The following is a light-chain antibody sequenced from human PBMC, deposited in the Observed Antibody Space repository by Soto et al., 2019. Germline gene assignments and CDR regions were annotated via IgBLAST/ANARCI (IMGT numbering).Light chain of an antibody. CDR1: QSLNTNY. CDR2: GAS. V-gene: IGKV3-20*01. CDR3: HQYDDSPRT. Sequence: EIVLTQSPGTLSLSPGERATLSCRASQSLNTNYLAWYQQKPGQAPRLLIYGASSRATDIPGKFSGSGSGTDFTLTISKLEPEDYAVYYCHQYDDSPRTCGQGTKVDI. J-gene: IGKJ1*01.